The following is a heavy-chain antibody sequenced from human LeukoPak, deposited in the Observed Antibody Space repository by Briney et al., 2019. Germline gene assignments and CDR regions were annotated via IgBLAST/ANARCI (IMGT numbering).Heavy chain of an antibody. CDR2: IHYTGTT. Sequence: KPSETLSLTCTVSGGSFRSSSYNWGWIRQPPGKGLECIGSIHYTGTTYYNPSLKSRVSISADTSRNQFSLKVSSVTAADTAMYYCAGTGGSFYFYYYMDVWGKGTTVTVSS. CDR1: GGSFRSSSYN. CDR3: AGTGGSFYFYYYMDV. V-gene: IGHV4-39*07. J-gene: IGHJ6*03. D-gene: IGHD1-26*01.